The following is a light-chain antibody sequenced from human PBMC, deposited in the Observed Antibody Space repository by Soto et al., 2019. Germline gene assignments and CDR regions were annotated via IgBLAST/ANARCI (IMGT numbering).Light chain of an antibody. CDR2: NNN. J-gene: IGLJ3*02. CDR3: ATWDDRLNALV. CDR1: TSNIGSNT. V-gene: IGLV1-44*01. Sequence: QSVLTQPPSASGTPGQRVTISCSGSTSNIGSNTVNWYQQFPGTAPKVLIYNNNQRPSGVPDRFSGSKSGTSASLAISGLQSEDEADYYCATWDDRLNALVFGGGTQLTVL.